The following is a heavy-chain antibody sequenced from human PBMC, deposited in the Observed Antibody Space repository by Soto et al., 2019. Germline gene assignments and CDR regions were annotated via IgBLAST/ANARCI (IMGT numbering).Heavy chain of an antibody. CDR1: GFTFSIYD. CDR2: IGTAGDT. D-gene: IGHD6-13*01. Sequence: LRLSCAACGFTFSIYDMHWVRQATGKGLEWVSAIGTAGDTYYPGSVKGRFTISRENAKNSLHLQMNSLRAEDTAVYYCARLRYSSPHRAYYYMDVWGKGTTVTVSS. J-gene: IGHJ6*03. V-gene: IGHV3-13*01. CDR3: ARLRYSSPHRAYYYMDV.